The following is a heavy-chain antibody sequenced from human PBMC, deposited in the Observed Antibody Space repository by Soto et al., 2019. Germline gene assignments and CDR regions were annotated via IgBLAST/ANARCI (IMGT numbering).Heavy chain of an antibody. D-gene: IGHD1-26*01. J-gene: IGHJ4*02. CDR3: ARDTGGPLDY. CDR1: GFTFSSYT. CDR2: ISSSSIKI. V-gene: IGHV3-21*01. Sequence: GGSLRLSCAASGFTFSSYTMNWVRQAPGKGLERVSSISSSSIKIYYADSLEGRFTVSRDNARDSLFLRMNSLRPEDTAVYFCARDTGGPLDYWGQGTLVTVS.